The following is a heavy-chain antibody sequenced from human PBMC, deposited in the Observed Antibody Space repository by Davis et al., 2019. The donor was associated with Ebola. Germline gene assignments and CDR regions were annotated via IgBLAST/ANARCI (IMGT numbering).Heavy chain of an antibody. V-gene: IGHV3-11*06. Sequence: PGGSLRLSCAASGFSFSGNNMHWIRQAPGKGLEWVSYISSSSSYTNYADSVKGRFTISRDNAKNSLYLQMNSLRAEDTAVYYCARGIAAAGGIYWGQGTLVTVSS. CDR1: GFSFSGNN. J-gene: IGHJ4*02. CDR3: ARGIAAAGGIY. CDR2: ISSSSSYT. D-gene: IGHD6-13*01.